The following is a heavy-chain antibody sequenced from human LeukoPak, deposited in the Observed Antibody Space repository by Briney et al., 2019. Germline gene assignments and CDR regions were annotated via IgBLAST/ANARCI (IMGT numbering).Heavy chain of an antibody. Sequence: PGGSLRLSCAASGFTFSSYGMHWVCQAPGKGLEWVAFIRYDGSNKYYADSVKGRFTISRDDSKNTAYLQMNSLKTEDTAVYYCTARDAFDIWGQGTMVTVSS. D-gene: IGHD6-6*01. CDR3: TARDAFDI. CDR1: GFTFSSYG. CDR2: IRYDGSNK. J-gene: IGHJ3*02. V-gene: IGHV3-30*02.